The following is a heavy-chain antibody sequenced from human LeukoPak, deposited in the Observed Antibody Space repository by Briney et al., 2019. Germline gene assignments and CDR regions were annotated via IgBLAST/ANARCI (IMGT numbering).Heavy chain of an antibody. J-gene: IGHJ6*02. V-gene: IGHV4-61*02. CDR3: ARETSLWLTDGMDV. D-gene: IGHD3-9*01. CDR1: GGSISSGSYY. CDR2: IYTSGST. Sequence: SETLSLTCTVSGGSISSGSYYWSWIRQPAGKGLEWIGRIYTSGSTNYNPSLKSRVTISVDTSKNQFSLKLSSVTAADTAVYYCARETSLWLTDGMDVWGQGTTVTVSS.